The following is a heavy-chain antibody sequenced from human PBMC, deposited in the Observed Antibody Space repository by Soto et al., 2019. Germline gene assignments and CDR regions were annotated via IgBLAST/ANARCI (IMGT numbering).Heavy chain of an antibody. J-gene: IGHJ5*02. CDR3: ARDRGIFGVVPLYNWFDP. D-gene: IGHD3-3*01. CDR2: INSDGSST. CDR1: GFTFSSYW. Sequence: GGSLRLSCAASGFTFSSYWMHWVRQAPGKGLVWVSRINSDGSSTSYADSVKGRFTISRDNAKNTLYLQMNSLRAEDTAVYYCARDRGIFGVVPLYNWFDPWGQGTLVTVSS. V-gene: IGHV3-74*01.